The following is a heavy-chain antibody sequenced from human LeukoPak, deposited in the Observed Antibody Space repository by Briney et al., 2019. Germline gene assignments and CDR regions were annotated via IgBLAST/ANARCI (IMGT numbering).Heavy chain of an antibody. D-gene: IGHD4-17*01. V-gene: IGHV3-23*01. J-gene: IGHJ4*02. CDR3: ARDYADYVGYFFFDY. Sequence: PGGSLRLSCAASGFTFNNYAMNWVRQAPGKGLEWVSSISGGGETTYYADSAKGRFTISRDNSQNTLYLQMNSLRAEDTAVYYCARDYADYVGYFFFDYWGQVTLVTVSS. CDR2: ISGGGETT. CDR1: GFTFNNYA.